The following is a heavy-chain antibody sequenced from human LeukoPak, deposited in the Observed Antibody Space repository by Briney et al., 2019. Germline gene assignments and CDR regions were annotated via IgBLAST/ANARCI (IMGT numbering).Heavy chain of an antibody. Sequence: LSETLSLTCAVSGGSISSSNWWSWVRQPPGKGLEWIGEIYHSGSTNYNPSLKSRVTISVDKSKNQFSLKLSSVTAADTAVYYCARVRYSYDYYYYGMDVWGQGTTVTVSS. V-gene: IGHV4-4*02. CDR3: ARVRYSYDYYYYGMDV. CDR2: IYHSGST. CDR1: GGSISSSNW. J-gene: IGHJ6*02. D-gene: IGHD5-18*01.